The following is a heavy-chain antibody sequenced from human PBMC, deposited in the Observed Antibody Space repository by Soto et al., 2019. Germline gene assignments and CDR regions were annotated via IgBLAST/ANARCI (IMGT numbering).Heavy chain of an antibody. V-gene: IGHV3-33*01. D-gene: IGHD3-3*01. Sequence: QVQLVESGGGVVQPGRSLRLSCAASGFTFSSYGMHWVRQAPGKGLGWAAVIWYDGRNKYYADSVKGRFTISRDNSKNTLQLQVNSLRAEDTAVSYCARDLPRVYYDFWSGSPTPYYYGMDVWGQGTTVTVSS. CDR3: ARDLPRVYYDFWSGSPTPYYYGMDV. CDR2: IWYDGRNK. CDR1: GFTFSSYG. J-gene: IGHJ6*02.